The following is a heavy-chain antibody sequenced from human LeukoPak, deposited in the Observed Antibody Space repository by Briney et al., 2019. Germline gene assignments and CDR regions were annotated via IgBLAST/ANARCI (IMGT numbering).Heavy chain of an antibody. CDR3: ARDRGFVSYDFWSGPNWFDP. CDR2: INPNSGGT. D-gene: IGHD3-3*01. Sequence: GASVKVSCKASGYTFTGYYTHWVRQAPGQGLEWMGWINPNSGGTNYAQKFQGRVTMTRDTSISTAYMELSRLRSDDTAVYYCARDRGFVSYDFWSGPNWFDPWGQGTLVTVSS. CDR1: GYTFTGYY. V-gene: IGHV1-2*02. J-gene: IGHJ5*02.